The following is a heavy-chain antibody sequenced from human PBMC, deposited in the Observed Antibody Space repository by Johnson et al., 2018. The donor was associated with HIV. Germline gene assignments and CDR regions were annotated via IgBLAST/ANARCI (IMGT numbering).Heavy chain of an antibody. CDR1: GFSVSNNY. J-gene: IGHJ3*01. Sequence: VQLVESGGGLVQPGGSLRLSCGASGFSVSNNYMNWVRQAPGKGLEWVSVIYSGGSTYYADPVRGRFTISRDNSRNTLYLQMSSLRVGDTAMYYCARDGESQQLPLGDAVDVWGQGTMVTVSS. V-gene: IGHV3-66*01. CDR3: ARDGESQQLPLGDAVDV. CDR2: IYSGGST. D-gene: IGHD6-13*01.